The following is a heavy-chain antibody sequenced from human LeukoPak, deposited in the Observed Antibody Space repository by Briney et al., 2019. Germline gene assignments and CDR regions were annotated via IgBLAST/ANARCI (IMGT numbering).Heavy chain of an antibody. Sequence: GGSLRLSCAASGFTFSGYSMNWVRQAPGKGLEWVSSISSSRSYIYYADSAKGGCTLSRDNAKNTLYLQINNLRAEDTAVYYCARGRRAARPPTKNWFDPWGQGTLVTGSP. J-gene: IGHJ5*02. D-gene: IGHD6-6*01. V-gene: IGHV3-21*01. CDR2: ISSSRSYI. CDR3: ARGRRAARPPTKNWFDP. CDR1: GFTFSGYS.